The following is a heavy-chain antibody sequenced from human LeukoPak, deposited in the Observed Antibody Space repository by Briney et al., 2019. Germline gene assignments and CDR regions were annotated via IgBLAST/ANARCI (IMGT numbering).Heavy chain of an antibody. Sequence: PSETLSLTCPVSGDSFSSHYWSWIRQPPGKGLEWICYIYYTGTTNYNPSLKSRVTILVDTSKNQFSLTLSSVTAADTAVYYCAREVSSGYYYYYYYMEVWGKGTTVTVSS. CDR1: GDSFSSHY. CDR2: IYYTGTT. V-gene: IGHV4-59*11. D-gene: IGHD3-22*01. CDR3: AREVSSGYYYYYYYMEV. J-gene: IGHJ6*03.